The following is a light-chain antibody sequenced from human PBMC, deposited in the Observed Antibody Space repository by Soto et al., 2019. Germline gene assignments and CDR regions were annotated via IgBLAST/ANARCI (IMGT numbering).Light chain of an antibody. CDR1: QGLASY. Sequence: AIRMTQSPSSLSASTGDRVTITCRSRQGLASYLAWYQQKPGKAPYLLLYPASTLQGGVSSRFSGSGSGIDFTLNILWLQSEDSTTDSFQQHHNPPISVGGGTKVQIK. J-gene: IGKJ4*01. V-gene: IGKV1-8*01. CDR2: PAS. CDR3: QQHHNPPIS.